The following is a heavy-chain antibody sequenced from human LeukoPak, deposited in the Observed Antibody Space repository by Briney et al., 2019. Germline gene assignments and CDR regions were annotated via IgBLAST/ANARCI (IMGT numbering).Heavy chain of an antibody. Sequence: PGGSLRLSYAASGFTFSDYYMTWIRQAPGKGLEWISYISNSGSTIYYADSVKGRFTISRDNAKNSLYLQMNSLRAEDTAVYYCARGTYYYDSSGYYYIDYWGQGTLVTVSS. V-gene: IGHV3-11*01. CDR2: ISNSGSTI. CDR1: GFTFSDYY. CDR3: ARGTYYYDSSGYYYIDY. D-gene: IGHD3-22*01. J-gene: IGHJ4*02.